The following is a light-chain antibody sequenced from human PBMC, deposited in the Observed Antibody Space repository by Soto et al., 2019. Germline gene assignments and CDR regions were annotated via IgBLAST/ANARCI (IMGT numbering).Light chain of an antibody. CDR1: QSVGSN. J-gene: IGKJ1*01. CDR3: QQYNNWLRT. CDR2: GAF. V-gene: IGKV3-15*01. Sequence: EIVMTQSPATVSGSPGERVTLSCRASQSVGSNLAWYQQKPGQAPRLLIYGAFTRATGIPARFSGSGSGTEFTLTISSLQSEDFAVYYCQQYNNWLRTFGQGTKVDIK.